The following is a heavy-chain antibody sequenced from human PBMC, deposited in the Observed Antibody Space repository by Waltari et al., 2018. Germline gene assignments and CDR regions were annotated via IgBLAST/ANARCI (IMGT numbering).Heavy chain of an antibody. J-gene: IGHJ6*03. D-gene: IGHD2-15*01. CDR1: GFTFSSNA. CDR2: ISSDGTNK. CDR3: ARDDGGYCSGGTCYFYYMDV. V-gene: IGHV3-30*19. Sequence: QVQLVESGGGVVQPGRSLRLSCAASGFTFSSNAMHWVRQAPGKGLEWVAVISSDGTNKYYVDSVKGRFTISRDNSQNTVFLHMNSLRPDDAAVYYCARDDGGYCSGGTCYFYYMDVWGKGTTVTISS.